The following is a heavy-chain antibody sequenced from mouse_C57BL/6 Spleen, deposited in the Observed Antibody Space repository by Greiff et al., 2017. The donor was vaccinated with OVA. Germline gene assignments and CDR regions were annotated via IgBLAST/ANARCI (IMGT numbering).Heavy chain of an antibody. CDR1: GFNIKDYY. V-gene: IGHV14-2*01. CDR3: AWRNYDALDY. J-gene: IGHJ4*01. Sequence: EVQLQQSGAELVKPGASVKLSCTASGFNIKDYYMHWVKQRTEQGLEWIGRIDPEDGETKYAPKFQGKATITADTSANTADLQLSSLTSEDTAVYYCAWRNYDALDYWGQGTSVTVSS. D-gene: IGHD1-1*01. CDR2: IDPEDGET.